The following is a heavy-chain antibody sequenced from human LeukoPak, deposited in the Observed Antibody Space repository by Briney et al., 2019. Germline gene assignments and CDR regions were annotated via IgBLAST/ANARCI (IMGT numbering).Heavy chain of an antibody. CDR1: GGTFSSYA. Sequence: GASVTVSCTASGGTFSSYAISWVRQAPGQGLEWMGGIIPIFGTANYAQKFQGRVTITADESTSTAYMELSSLRSEDTAVYYCARVGTPSLEWLKLPVGVWFDPWGQGTLVTVSS. CDR2: IIPIFGTA. V-gene: IGHV1-69*13. D-gene: IGHD3-3*02. J-gene: IGHJ5*02. CDR3: ARVGTPSLEWLKLPVGVWFDP.